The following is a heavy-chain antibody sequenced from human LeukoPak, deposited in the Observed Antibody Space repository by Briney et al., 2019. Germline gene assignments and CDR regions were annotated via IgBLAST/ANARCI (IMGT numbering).Heavy chain of an antibody. Sequence: GGSLRLSCAASGFTFSSYSMNWVRQAPGKGLEWVSSISSSSSYIYYADSVKGRLTISRDNAKNSLYLQMNSLRAEDTAVYYCARDAAQQQLAEFDYWGQGTLVTVSS. CDR2: ISSSSSYI. J-gene: IGHJ4*02. CDR1: GFTFSSYS. CDR3: ARDAAQQQLAEFDY. V-gene: IGHV3-21*01. D-gene: IGHD6-13*01.